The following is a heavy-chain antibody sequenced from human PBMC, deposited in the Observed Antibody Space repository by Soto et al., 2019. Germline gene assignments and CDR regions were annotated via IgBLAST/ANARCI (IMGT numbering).Heavy chain of an antibody. CDR2: ISDSGST. CDR3: ARESPLYGSGWVYYYMDV. CDR1: GGYIRSYG. D-gene: IGHD6-19*01. V-gene: IGHV4-59*01. Sequence: SETQSLTCTVSGGYIRSYGWSWIRQPPGKGLEWIGFISDSGSTNYNPSLKSRVTISVDTSKNQFSLKLSSVTAADTAMYYCARESPLYGSGWVYYYMDVWGKGTTVTVSS. J-gene: IGHJ6*03.